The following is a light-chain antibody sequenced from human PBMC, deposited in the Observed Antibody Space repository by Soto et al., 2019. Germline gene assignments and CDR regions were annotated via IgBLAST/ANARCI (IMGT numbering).Light chain of an antibody. CDR3: QQYNNWPYT. Sequence: EIVMTQSPATLSVSPGERAALSCRASQSVSSNFAWYQQKPGQAPRLLIYGASTRATGIPARFSGSGSGTEFTLTISSLQSEDFGVYYCQQYNNWPYTFGQGTKLEIQ. CDR2: GAS. V-gene: IGKV3-15*01. CDR1: QSVSSN. J-gene: IGKJ2*01.